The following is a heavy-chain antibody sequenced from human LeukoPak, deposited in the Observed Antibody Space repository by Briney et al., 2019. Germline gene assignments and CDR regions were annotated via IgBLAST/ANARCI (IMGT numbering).Heavy chain of an antibody. CDR3: ASRPFYSTDY. Sequence: PGGSLRLSCAASGFTFGSYAMSWVRQAPGKGLEWVSAISGSGGSTYYADSVKGRFTISRDNSKNTLYLQMNSLRAEDTAVYYCASRPFYSTDYWGQGTLVTVSS. D-gene: IGHD4-11*01. CDR1: GFTFGSYA. CDR2: ISGSGGST. V-gene: IGHV3-23*01. J-gene: IGHJ4*02.